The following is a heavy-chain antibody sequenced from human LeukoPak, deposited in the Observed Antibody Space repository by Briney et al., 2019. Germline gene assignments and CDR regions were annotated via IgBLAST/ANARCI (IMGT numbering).Heavy chain of an antibody. D-gene: IGHD2-2*01. J-gene: IGHJ4*02. V-gene: IGHV3-7*01. CDR1: GFTFSLYW. Sequence: GGSLRLSCAASGFTFSLYWMSWFRQAPGKGLEWVANIKRDGSEKDYVDSVKGRFTISRDNAKNSLYLQMNSLRAEDTAMYYCARLPIVVSTAPFDYWGQGTLVTVSS. CDR3: ARLPIVVSTAPFDY. CDR2: IKRDGSEK.